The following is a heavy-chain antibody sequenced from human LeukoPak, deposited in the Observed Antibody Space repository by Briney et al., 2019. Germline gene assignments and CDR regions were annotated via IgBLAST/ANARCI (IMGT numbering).Heavy chain of an antibody. V-gene: IGHV3-23*01. CDR1: GFAFTTFA. J-gene: IGHJ6*03. CDR2: INGGGNTT. D-gene: IGHD6-19*01. CDR3: TKELHVAVAVADYDYFYMDV. Sequence: PGGSLRVSCAASGFAFTTFAMGWVRQSPGKGVEWLSTINGGGNTTFYADTVKGRFTISRDNSKNTLYLHMDSLRADDTAIYYCTKELHVAVAVADYDYFYMDVWGRGTAVTVSS.